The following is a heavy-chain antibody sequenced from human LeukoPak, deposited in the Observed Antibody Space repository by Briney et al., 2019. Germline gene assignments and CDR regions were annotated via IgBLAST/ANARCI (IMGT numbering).Heavy chain of an antibody. V-gene: IGHV3-7*01. D-gene: IGHD1-1*01. Sequence: PGGSLRLSCAASGFTFSSYWMSWARQAPGKGLEWVANIKQDGSGKYYVDSVKGRFTISRDNAKNSLYLQMNSLRAEATAVYYCARDNWEEYYFDYWGQGTLVTVSS. J-gene: IGHJ4*02. CDR1: GFTFSSYW. CDR3: ARDNWEEYYFDY. CDR2: IKQDGSGK.